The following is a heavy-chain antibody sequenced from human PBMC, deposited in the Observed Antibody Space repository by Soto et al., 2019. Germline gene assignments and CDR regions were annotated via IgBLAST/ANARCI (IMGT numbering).Heavy chain of an antibody. D-gene: IGHD3-16*01. CDR1: GFTFSSYA. CDR3: AIGIWGESYPYCYYGMDV. CDR2: ISGSGGST. V-gene: IGHV3-23*01. J-gene: IGHJ6*02. Sequence: EVQLLESGGGLVQPGGSLRLSCAASGFTFSSYAMSWVRQARGKGLEWVSAISGSGGSTYYADPVKGRFTISRDNSKNTLYLQMNSLRAEDTAVYYCAIGIWGESYPYCYYGMDVWGQGTTVTVSS.